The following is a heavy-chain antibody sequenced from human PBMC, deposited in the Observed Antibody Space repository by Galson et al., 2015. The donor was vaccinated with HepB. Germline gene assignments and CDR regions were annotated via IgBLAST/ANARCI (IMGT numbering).Heavy chain of an antibody. Sequence: SLRLSCAASGFTFSGSAMHWVRQASGKGLEWVGRIRSKANSYATAYAASVKGRFTISRDDSKNTAYLQMNSLKTEDTAVYYCASPISYYGMDVWGQGTTVTVSS. CDR3: ASPISYYGMDV. D-gene: IGHD5-24*01. CDR1: GFTFSGSA. CDR2: IRSKANSYAT. J-gene: IGHJ6*02. V-gene: IGHV3-73*01.